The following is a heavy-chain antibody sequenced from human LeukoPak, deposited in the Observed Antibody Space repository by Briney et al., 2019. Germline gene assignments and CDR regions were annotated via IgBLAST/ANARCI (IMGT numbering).Heavy chain of an antibody. Sequence: GGSLRLSCAAPGFTFSSYGMHWVRQAPGKGLEWVAFIRYDGSNKYYADSVKGRFTISRDNSKNTLYLQMNSLRAEDTAVYYCAKDPTPSYDSSGPPRGYWGQGTLVTVSS. CDR1: GFTFSSYG. V-gene: IGHV3-30*02. D-gene: IGHD3-22*01. CDR3: AKDPTPSYDSSGPPRGY. CDR2: IRYDGSNK. J-gene: IGHJ4*02.